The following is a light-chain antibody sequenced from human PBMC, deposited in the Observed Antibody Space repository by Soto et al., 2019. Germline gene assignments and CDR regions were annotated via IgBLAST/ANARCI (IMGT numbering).Light chain of an antibody. CDR1: QSVSSN. J-gene: IGKJ5*01. Sequence: EIVISQSPSTVSVSPGERATLSCRASQSVSSNLAWYQQKPGQAPRLLIYDASTRATVIPARFSGSGSGTEFTLTISSLQSEDFAVYYCQQFNDYPITFGQGTRLEIK. CDR3: QQFNDYPIT. CDR2: DAS. V-gene: IGKV3-15*01.